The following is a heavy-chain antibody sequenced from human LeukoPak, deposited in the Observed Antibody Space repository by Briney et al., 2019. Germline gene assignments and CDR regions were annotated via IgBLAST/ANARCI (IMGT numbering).Heavy chain of an antibody. V-gene: IGHV1-69*05. CDR2: IIPIFGTA. D-gene: IGHD6-19*01. Sequence: SVKVSCKASGGTFSSYAISWVRQAPGQGLEWMGGIIPIFGTANYAQKFQGRVTITTDESTSTAYMELSSLRSEDTAVYYCARDGHPIAVAGSGEYWGQGTLVTVSS. CDR3: ARDGHPIAVAGSGEY. CDR1: GGTFSSYA. J-gene: IGHJ4*02.